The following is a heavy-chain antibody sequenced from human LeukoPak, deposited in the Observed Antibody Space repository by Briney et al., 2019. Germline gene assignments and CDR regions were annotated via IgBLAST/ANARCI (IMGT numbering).Heavy chain of an antibody. CDR2: IIPILGIA. J-gene: IGHJ3*01. V-gene: IGHV1-69*04. CDR1: GGTFSSYA. CDR3: ARRTYSTNGFDV. Sequence: GASVKVSCKASGGTFSSYAISWVRQAPGQGLEWMGRIIPILGIANYAQKFQGRVTITADKSTSTAYMELSSLRSEDTAVYYCARRTYSTNGFDVWGQGTVVTVSS. D-gene: IGHD6-13*01.